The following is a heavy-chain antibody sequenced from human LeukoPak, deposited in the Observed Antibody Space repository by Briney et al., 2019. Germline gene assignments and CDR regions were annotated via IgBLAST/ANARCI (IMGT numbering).Heavy chain of an antibody. CDR2: ISSSSSYI. Sequence: GGSLRPSCAASGFTFSSYSMNWVRQAPWKGLEWVSSISSSSSYIYYADSVKGRFTISRDNAKNSLYLQMNSLRAEDTAVYYCARVGSTDAFDIWAKGQWSPSLQ. CDR1: GFTFSSYS. CDR3: ARVGSTDAFDI. J-gene: IGHJ3*02. D-gene: IGHD2-2*01. V-gene: IGHV3-21*01.